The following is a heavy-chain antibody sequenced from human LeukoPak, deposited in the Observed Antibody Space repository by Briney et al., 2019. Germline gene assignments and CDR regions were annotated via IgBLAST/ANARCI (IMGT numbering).Heavy chain of an antibody. J-gene: IGHJ4*02. CDR3: ARDSSPLLTGTPHKYFDY. Sequence: SVKVSCKASGGTFSSYAISWVRQAPGQGLEWMGGIIPIFGTANYAQKFQGRVTITADKSTSTAYMELSSLRSEDTAVYYCARDSSPLLTGTPHKYFDYWGQGTLVTVSS. V-gene: IGHV1-69*06. D-gene: IGHD1-20*01. CDR1: GGTFSSYA. CDR2: IIPIFGTA.